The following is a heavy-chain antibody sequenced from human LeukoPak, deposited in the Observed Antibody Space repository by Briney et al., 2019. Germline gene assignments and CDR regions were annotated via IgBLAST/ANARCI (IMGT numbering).Heavy chain of an antibody. V-gene: IGHV3-30-3*02. CDR2: VSYDGSNE. CDR3: AKPIYPQGRGSSITPTEPLDDY. CDR1: GFTFSRYA. D-gene: IGHD1-26*01. J-gene: IGHJ4*02. Sequence: GGSLRLSCAASGFTFSRYAMHWVRQAPGKGLEWVAVVSYDGSNEYYADSVKGRFTISRDNSKSTLYLQMNSLRAEDTAVYYCAKPIYPQGRGSSITPTEPLDDYWGQGTLVTVSS.